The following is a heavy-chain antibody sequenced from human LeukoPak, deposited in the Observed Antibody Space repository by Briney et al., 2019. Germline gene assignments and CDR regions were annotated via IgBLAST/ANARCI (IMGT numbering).Heavy chain of an antibody. J-gene: IGHJ4*02. CDR1: GFTFDDYA. CDR2: ISWNSGSI. D-gene: IGHD6-13*01. Sequence: GGSLRLSCAASGFTFDDYAMHWVRQAPGKGLEWVSGISWNSGSIGYADSVKGRFTISRDNAKNSLYLQMNSLRAEDTALYYCAKDIEYSSSWPYYFDYWGQGTLVTVSS. V-gene: IGHV3-9*01. CDR3: AKDIEYSSSWPYYFDY.